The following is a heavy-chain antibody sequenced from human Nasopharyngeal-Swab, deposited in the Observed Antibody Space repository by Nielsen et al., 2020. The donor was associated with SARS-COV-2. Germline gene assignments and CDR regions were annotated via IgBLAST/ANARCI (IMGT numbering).Heavy chain of an antibody. V-gene: IGHV1-3*01. Sequence: GWNNAGNGNTKYSQKFQGRVTITRDTSASTAYMELSSLRSEDTAVYYCARGDYSSSWDRSYYGMDVWGQGTTVTVSS. J-gene: IGHJ6*02. CDR2: NNAGNGNT. CDR3: ARGDYSSSWDRSYYGMDV. D-gene: IGHD6-13*01.